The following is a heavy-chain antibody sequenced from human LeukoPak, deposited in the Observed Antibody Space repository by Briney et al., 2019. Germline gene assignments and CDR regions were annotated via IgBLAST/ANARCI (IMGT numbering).Heavy chain of an antibody. J-gene: IGHJ5*02. CDR1: GYTFTSYY. CDR2: INPSGGST. Sequence: ASVKVSFKASGYTFTSYYMHWVRQAPGQGLEWMGIINPSGGSTSYAQKFQGRVTMTRDTSTSTVYMELSSLRSEDTAVYYCARDAPSSADCSSTSCRNWFDPWGQGTLVTVSS. CDR3: ARDAPSSADCSSTSCRNWFDP. V-gene: IGHV1-46*01. D-gene: IGHD2-2*01.